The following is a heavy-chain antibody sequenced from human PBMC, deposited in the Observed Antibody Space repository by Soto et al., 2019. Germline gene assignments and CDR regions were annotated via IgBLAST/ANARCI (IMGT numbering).Heavy chain of an antibody. CDR3: ARDSGNPGYFYFFTLDV. CDR1: GYTFTSYG. J-gene: IGHJ6*02. Sequence: ASVKVSCKASGYTFTSYGISWVRQAPGQGLEWMGRVSAYNGNTNYAQKLQGRVTMTTDTSTSTAYMELRSLRSDDTAVYYCARDSGNPGYFYFFTLDVWGQGTTVTVSS. D-gene: IGHD3-10*01. CDR2: VSAYNGNT. V-gene: IGHV1-18*04.